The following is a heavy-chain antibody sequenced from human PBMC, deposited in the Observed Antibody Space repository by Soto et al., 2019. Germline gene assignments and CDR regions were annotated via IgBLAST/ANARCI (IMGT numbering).Heavy chain of an antibody. Sequence: ASVKVSCKASGYTFTGYYMHWVRQAPGQGLEWMGWINPNSGGTNYAQKFQGWVTMTRDTSISTAYMELSRLRSDDTAVYYCARDRGHSSGLDAFDIWGQGTMVTV. CDR3: ARDRGHSSGLDAFDI. D-gene: IGHD6-19*01. J-gene: IGHJ3*02. V-gene: IGHV1-2*04. CDR1: GYTFTGYY. CDR2: INPNSGGT.